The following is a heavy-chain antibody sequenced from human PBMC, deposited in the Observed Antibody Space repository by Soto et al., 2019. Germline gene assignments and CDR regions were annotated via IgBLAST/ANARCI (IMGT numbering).Heavy chain of an antibody. J-gene: IGHJ1*01. Sequence: GSLRLSCAASGFTFSSYSMNWVRQAPGKGLEWVSSISSSSSYIYYADSVKGRFTISRDNAKNSLYLQMNSLRAEDTAVYYCASPIAVAGTEYFQHWGQGTLVTVSS. CDR1: GFTFSSYS. D-gene: IGHD6-19*01. CDR2: ISSSSSYI. V-gene: IGHV3-21*01. CDR3: ASPIAVAGTEYFQH.